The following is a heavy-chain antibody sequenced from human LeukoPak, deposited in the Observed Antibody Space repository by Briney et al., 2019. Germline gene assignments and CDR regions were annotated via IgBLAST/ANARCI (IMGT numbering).Heavy chain of an antibody. Sequence: GGSLRLSCAASGFTFSSYAMSWVRPAPGKGLEWGSAISGSGGSTYYADSVKGRFTISRDNSKNTLYLQMNSLRAEDTAVYYCAKKSWVAAAGYIDYWGQGTLVTVSS. D-gene: IGHD6-13*01. CDR1: GFTFSSYA. CDR3: AKKSWVAAAGYIDY. CDR2: ISGSGGST. V-gene: IGHV3-23*01. J-gene: IGHJ4*02.